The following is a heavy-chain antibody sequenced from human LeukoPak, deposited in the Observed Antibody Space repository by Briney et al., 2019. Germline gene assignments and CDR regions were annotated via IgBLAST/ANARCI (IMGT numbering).Heavy chain of an antibody. CDR3: ARFLYGSGVDI. CDR1: GGSFSGYY. V-gene: IGHV4-34*01. J-gene: IGHJ3*02. Sequence: SETLSLTCAVYGGSFSGYYWSWIRQPPGKGLEWIGEINHSGSTNYNPSLKSRVTISVDTSKNQSSLKLSSVTAADTAVYYCARFLYGSGVDIWGQGTMVTVSS. CDR2: INHSGST. D-gene: IGHD3-10*01.